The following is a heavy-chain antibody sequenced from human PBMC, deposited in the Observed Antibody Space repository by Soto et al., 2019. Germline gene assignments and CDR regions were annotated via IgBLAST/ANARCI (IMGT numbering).Heavy chain of an antibody. Sequence: SETLSLTCSVSGDSISISSYYWGWVRQPPGKGLEWIGSIHYSGSTHYNPSLQSRVTISGDASKKQFSLKLGSVTAADTAMYYCASTKDETLYFDYWGQGNLVTVPQ. J-gene: IGHJ4*02. D-gene: IGHD2-15*01. CDR3: ASTKDETLYFDY. CDR2: IHYSGST. CDR1: GDSISISSYY. V-gene: IGHV4-39*01.